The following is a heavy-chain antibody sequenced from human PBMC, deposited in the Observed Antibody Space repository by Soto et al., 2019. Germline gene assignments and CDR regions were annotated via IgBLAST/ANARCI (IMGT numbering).Heavy chain of an antibody. CDR2: IYHSGST. D-gene: IGHD6-19*01. Sequence: QLQLQESGSGLVKPSQTLSLTCAVSGGSISSGGYSWSWIRQPPGKGLAWIGYIYHSGSTYYNPSLKSRVTIAVDRSNNQFSLKLSSVTAADTAVYYCARGGLRYSSGIDIWGQGTMVTVSS. V-gene: IGHV4-30-2*01. CDR1: GGSISSGGYS. J-gene: IGHJ3*02. CDR3: ARGGLRYSSGIDI.